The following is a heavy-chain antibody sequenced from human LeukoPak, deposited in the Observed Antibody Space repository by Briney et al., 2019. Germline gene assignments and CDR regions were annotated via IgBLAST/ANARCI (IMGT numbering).Heavy chain of an antibody. CDR2: VYSSGST. J-gene: IGHJ5*02. V-gene: IGHV4-4*07. Sequence: SETLSLTCTVSGGSISNYYWSWIRQPAGKGLEWIGRVYSSGSTNYNPSLKSRVTMSVDTSKNQFSLKLSSVTAADTAVYYCARDRGAASPLWVDPWGQGTLVTVSS. D-gene: IGHD6-13*01. CDR1: GGSISNYY. CDR3: ARDRGAASPLWVDP.